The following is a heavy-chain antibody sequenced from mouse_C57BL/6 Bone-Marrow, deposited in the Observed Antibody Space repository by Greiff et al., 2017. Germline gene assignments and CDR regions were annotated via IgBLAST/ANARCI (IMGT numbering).Heavy chain of an antibody. V-gene: IGHV5-4*03. CDR3: ARGLLPDAMDY. CDR2: ISDGGSYT. Sequence: EVKLVESGGGLVKPGGSLKLSCAASGFTFSSYAMSWVRQTPEKRLEWVATISDGGSYTYYPDNVKGRFTISRDNAKNNLYLQMSHLKSEDTAMYYWARGLLPDAMDYWGQGTSVTVSS. CDR1: GFTFSSYA. J-gene: IGHJ4*01. D-gene: IGHD2-3*01.